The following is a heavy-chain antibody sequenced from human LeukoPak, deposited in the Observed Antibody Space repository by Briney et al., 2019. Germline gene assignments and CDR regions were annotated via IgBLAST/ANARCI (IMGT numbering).Heavy chain of an antibody. CDR1: GYSISSGYY. J-gene: IGHJ4*02. V-gene: IGHV4-38-2*02. Sequence: SETLSLTCTVSGYSISSGYYWGWTRQPPGKGLEWIGSIYHSGSTYYNPSLKSRVTISVDTSKNQFSLQLNSVTPEDTAVYYCARGQNGIGYWGQGTLVTVSS. CDR2: IYHSGST. CDR3: ARGQNGIGY. D-gene: IGHD1-26*01.